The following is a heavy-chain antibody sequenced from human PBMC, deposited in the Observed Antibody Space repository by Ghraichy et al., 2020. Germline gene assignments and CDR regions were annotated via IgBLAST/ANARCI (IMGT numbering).Heavy chain of an antibody. Sequence: GGSLRLSCTASGFTFSDYMSWVRQAPGKGLEWVSYIIIRDGRTNYADSVKGRFTISRDNAEDSLYLQMNSLRVEDTAVYYCARAIGNGWYVHWGQGTLVTVSS. CDR3: ARAIGNGWYVH. V-gene: IGHV3-11*06. D-gene: IGHD2-8*01. J-gene: IGHJ5*02. CDR2: IIIRDGRT. CDR1: GFTFSDY.